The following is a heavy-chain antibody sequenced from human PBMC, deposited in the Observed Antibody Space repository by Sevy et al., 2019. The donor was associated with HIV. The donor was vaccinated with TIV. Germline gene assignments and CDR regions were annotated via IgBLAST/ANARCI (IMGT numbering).Heavy chain of an antibody. Sequence: GGSLRLSCAVSGFSFDSYGMTWVRQAPGKGLEWVSGISGSGTRTYYADSVKGRFSISRDNSKNRLYLQMNSLRSEDKAIYYCAKGGGVHYDPDEIGYYFYYYNMDVWGKGTTVTVSS. CDR3: AKGGGVHYDPDEIGYYFYYYNMDV. D-gene: IGHD3-22*01. V-gene: IGHV3-23*01. CDR1: GFSFDSYG. J-gene: IGHJ6*03. CDR2: ISGSGTRT.